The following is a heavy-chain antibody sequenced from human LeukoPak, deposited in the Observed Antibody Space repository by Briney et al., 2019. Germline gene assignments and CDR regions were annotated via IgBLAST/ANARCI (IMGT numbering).Heavy chain of an antibody. CDR2: IYYSGSI. D-gene: IGHD1-26*01. CDR1: GGSISSYY. CDR3: AREQHGAGLAYFDY. V-gene: IGHV4-59*01. Sequence: SETLSLTCTLSGGSISSYYWYWIRQPPGNRLEWIGYIYYSGSIKYNPSLQSRVTLSVDTSKNQFSLRLSSVTAADTAVYYCAREQHGAGLAYFDYWGQGILVTVSS. J-gene: IGHJ4*02.